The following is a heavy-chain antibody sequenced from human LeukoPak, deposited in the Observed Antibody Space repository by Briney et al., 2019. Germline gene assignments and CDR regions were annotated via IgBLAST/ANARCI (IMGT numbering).Heavy chain of an antibody. V-gene: IGHV3-64D*08. Sequence: GGSLRLSCSASGFTFSSYAMHWVRQAPGKGLEYVSAISSSGDSTYYADSVKGRFTISRDNSKNILYLQMSSLRPEDAAVYYCVKDGMAVAGTAPLDYWGLGILVTVSS. CDR1: GFTFSSYA. J-gene: IGHJ4*02. CDR3: VKDGMAVAGTAPLDY. CDR2: ISSSGDST. D-gene: IGHD6-19*01.